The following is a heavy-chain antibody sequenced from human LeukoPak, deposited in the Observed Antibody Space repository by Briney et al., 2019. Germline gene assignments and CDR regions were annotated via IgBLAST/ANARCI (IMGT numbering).Heavy chain of an antibody. CDR3: ARHLPKLPYYYGSGSKLYVNWFDP. CDR1: GGSISSGSYY. Sequence: PSETLSLTCTVSGGSISSGSYYWSWIRQPAGKGLEWIGRIYTSGSTNYNPSLKSRVTISVDKSKNQFSLKLSSVTAADTAVYYCARHLPKLPYYYGSGSKLYVNWFDPWGQGTLVTVSS. D-gene: IGHD3-10*01. J-gene: IGHJ5*02. V-gene: IGHV4-61*02. CDR2: IYTSGST.